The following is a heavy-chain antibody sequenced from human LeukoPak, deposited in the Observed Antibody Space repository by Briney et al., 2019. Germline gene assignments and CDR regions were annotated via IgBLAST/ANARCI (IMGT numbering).Heavy chain of an antibody. CDR2: ISSSSTTI. J-gene: IGHJ4*02. V-gene: IGHV3-48*01. CDR1: GFTFSSYS. Sequence: GGSLRLSCAASGFTFSSYSMHWVRQAPGKGLEWVSYISSSSTTIYYADSVKGRFTISRDKAKNSLYLQMNSLRAEDTAVYYCARGSSSWSYFDYWGQRTLVTVSS. D-gene: IGHD6-13*01. CDR3: ARGSSSWSYFDY.